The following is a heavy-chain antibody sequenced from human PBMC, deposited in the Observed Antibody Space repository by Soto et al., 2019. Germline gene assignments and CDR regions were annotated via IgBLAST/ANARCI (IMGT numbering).Heavy chain of an antibody. CDR1: GYSFTSYW. CDR2: IYPGDSDT. V-gene: IGHV5-51*01. CDR3: ARFAGSGRPDYRYLLAV. J-gene: IGHJ6*02. D-gene: IGHD3-10*01. Sequence: GASLKISCKGSGYSFTSYWIGWVRQMPGKGLEWMGIIYPGDSDTRYSPSFQGQVTISADKSISTAYLQWSSLKASDTAMYYCARFAGSGRPDYRYLLAVWGQRYSVTVS.